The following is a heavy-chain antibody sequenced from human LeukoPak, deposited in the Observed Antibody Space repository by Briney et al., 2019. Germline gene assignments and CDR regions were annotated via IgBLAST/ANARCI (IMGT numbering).Heavy chain of an antibody. J-gene: IGHJ4*02. D-gene: IGHD6-13*01. V-gene: IGHV3-9*03. Sequence: GGSLRLSCAASGFTFSDYDMSWIRQAPGKGLEWVSGISWNSGSIGYADSVKGRFTISRDNAKNSLYLQMNRLRAEDMALYYCAKDRSSSWYEGGLDYWGQGTLVTVSS. CDR2: ISWNSGSI. CDR1: GFTFSDYD. CDR3: AKDRSSSWYEGGLDY.